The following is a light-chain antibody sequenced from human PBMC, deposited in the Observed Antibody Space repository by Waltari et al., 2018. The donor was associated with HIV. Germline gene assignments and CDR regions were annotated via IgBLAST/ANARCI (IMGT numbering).Light chain of an antibody. CDR3: AAWDDSLNGVV. CDR1: SSNIGSNT. CDR2: SNN. V-gene: IGLV1-44*01. Sequence: QSVLTQPPSASGTPGQRVTISCSGSSSNIGSNTVNWYQPLPGTAPKPLIYSNNQRPSGVPDRFSGSKSGTSASLAISGLQSEDEADYYCAAWDDSLNGVVFGGGTKLTVL. J-gene: IGLJ2*01.